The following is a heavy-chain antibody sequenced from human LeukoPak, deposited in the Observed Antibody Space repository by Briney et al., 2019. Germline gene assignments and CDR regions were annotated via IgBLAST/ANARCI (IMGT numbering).Heavy chain of an antibody. V-gene: IGHV3-21*01. CDR3: ARDLYGDYSFDY. Sequence: AGGSLRLSCAASGFTFSTYTMNWVRQAPGRGPEWVSSISGTGSYIYYADSVKGRFTISRDNAKNSLSLQMDSLRADDTAVYFCARDLYGDYSFDYWGREPWSPSPQ. J-gene: IGHJ4*02. D-gene: IGHD4-17*01. CDR2: ISGTGSYI. CDR1: GFTFSTYT.